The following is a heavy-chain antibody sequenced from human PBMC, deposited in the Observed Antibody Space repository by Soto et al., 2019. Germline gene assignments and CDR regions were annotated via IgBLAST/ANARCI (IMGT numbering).Heavy chain of an antibody. Sequence: ASVKVSCKASGYTFTNYDINWVRRATGQGLEWMGWMNPNTGNTGYAQKFQGRVTMTRNTSISTAYMGLSSLRAEDTAMYYCARSLIYCSGASCPYYFAFWGQGTLVTGSS. D-gene: IGHD2-15*01. CDR3: ARSLIYCSGASCPYYFAF. CDR2: MNPNTGNT. CDR1: GYTFTNYD. V-gene: IGHV1-8*01. J-gene: IGHJ4*02.